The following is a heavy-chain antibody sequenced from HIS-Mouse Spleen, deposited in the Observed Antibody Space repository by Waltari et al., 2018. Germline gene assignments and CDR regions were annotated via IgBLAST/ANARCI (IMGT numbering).Heavy chain of an antibody. D-gene: IGHD6-13*01. J-gene: IGHJ2*01. CDR1: GCSISSSSYY. Sequence: QLQLQESGPGLVKPSETLSLTCTVPGCSISSSSYYLCWIRHPPGKGLEWIGSIYYSGSTYYNPSLKSRVTISVDTSKNQFSLKLSSVTAADTAVYYCAREIPYSSSWYDWYFDLWGRGTLVTVSS. CDR3: AREIPYSSSWYDWYFDL. V-gene: IGHV4-39*07. CDR2: IYYSGST.